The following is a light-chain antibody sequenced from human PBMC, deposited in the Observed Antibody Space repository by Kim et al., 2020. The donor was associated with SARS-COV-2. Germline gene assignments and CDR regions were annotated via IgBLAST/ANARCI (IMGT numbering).Light chain of an antibody. Sequence: GQSITISCTGTSSDIGGYNYVSWYQQHPGKAPKLMIYDVSDRPSGVSNRFSGSKSGNTASLTISGLQAEDEADYYCSSYRGSSTLVFGGGTQLTVL. J-gene: IGLJ2*01. CDR2: DVS. CDR3: SSYRGSSTLV. CDR1: SSDIGGYNY. V-gene: IGLV2-14*03.